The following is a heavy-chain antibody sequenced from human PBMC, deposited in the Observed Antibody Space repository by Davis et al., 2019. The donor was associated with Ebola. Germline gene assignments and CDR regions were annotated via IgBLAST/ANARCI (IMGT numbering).Heavy chain of an antibody. CDR2: ISSSSSYI. V-gene: IGHV3-21*03. CDR3: TRDGPVGARSWFDDY. CDR1: GFTFSSYS. J-gene: IGHJ4*02. Sequence: PGGSLRLSCAASGFTFSSYSMNWVRQAPGKGLEWVSSISSSSSYIYYADSVKGRFTISRDNAKNSLYLQMNSLKTEDTAVYYCTRDGPVGARSWFDDYWGQGTLVTVSS. D-gene: IGHD1-26*01.